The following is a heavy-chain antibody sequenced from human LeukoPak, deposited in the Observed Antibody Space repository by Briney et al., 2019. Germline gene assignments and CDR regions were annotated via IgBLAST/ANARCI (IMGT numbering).Heavy chain of an antibody. V-gene: IGHV1-69*06. CDR1: GGTFSSYA. Sequence: ASVKVSCKASGGTFSSYAISWVRQAPGQGLEWMGGIIPIFGTANYAQKFQGRVTITADKSTSTAYMELSSLRSEDTAVYYCARDQGSRGFDPWGQGTLVTVSS. CDR3: ARDQGSRGFDP. J-gene: IGHJ5*02. CDR2: IIPIFGTA.